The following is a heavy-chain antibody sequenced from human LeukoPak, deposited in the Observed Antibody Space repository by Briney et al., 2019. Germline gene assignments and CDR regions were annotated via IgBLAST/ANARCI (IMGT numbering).Heavy chain of an antibody. CDR2: LIPIFGTA. CDR1: GGTFSSYA. Sequence: SVKVSCKASGGTFSSYAISWVRQAPGQGLEWMGGLIPIFGTANYAQKFQGRVTITADESTSTAYMELSSLRSEDTAAYYCARAPLGYCSGGSCYSGGRYYFDYWGQGTLVTVSS. D-gene: IGHD2-15*01. J-gene: IGHJ4*02. CDR3: ARAPLGYCSGGSCYSGGRYYFDY. V-gene: IGHV1-69*13.